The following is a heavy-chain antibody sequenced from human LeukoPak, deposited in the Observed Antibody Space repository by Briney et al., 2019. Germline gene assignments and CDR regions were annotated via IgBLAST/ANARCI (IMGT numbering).Heavy chain of an antibody. CDR2: ISAYNGNT. D-gene: IGHD6-13*01. CDR3: ARVRGSSSWYGETAYYYGMDV. J-gene: IGHJ6*02. V-gene: IGHV1-18*01. CDR1: GYTFTSYG. Sequence: ASVKVSCKASGYTFTSYGISWVRQAPGQGLEWMGWISAYNGNTNYAQKLQGRVTMTTDTSTSTAYMELRSLRSDDTAVYYCARVRGSSSWYGETAYYYGMDVWGQGTTVTVSS.